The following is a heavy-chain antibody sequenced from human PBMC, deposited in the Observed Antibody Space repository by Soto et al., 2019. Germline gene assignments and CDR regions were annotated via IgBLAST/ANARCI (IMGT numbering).Heavy chain of an antibody. Sequence: EVQLVESGGGLVQPGGSLRLSCAASGFTFSSYWMSWVRQAPGKGLEWVANIKQDGSEKYYVDSVKGRFTISRDNAKNSLYLQMNSLRAEDTAVYYCARGSGYYRNYYCMDVWGKGTTVTVSS. CDR3: ARGSGYYRNYYCMDV. CDR2: IKQDGSEK. CDR1: GFTFSSYW. V-gene: IGHV3-7*04. J-gene: IGHJ6*03. D-gene: IGHD3-3*01.